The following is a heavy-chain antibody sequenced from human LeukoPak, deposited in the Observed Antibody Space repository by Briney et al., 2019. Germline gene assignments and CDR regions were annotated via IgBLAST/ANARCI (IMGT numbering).Heavy chain of an antibody. V-gene: IGHV3-33*06. CDR3: AKAKEMATITGPFDY. CDR2: IWYDGSNK. J-gene: IGHJ4*02. Sequence: PGGSLRLSCAASGFTFSSYGMHWVRQAPGKGLEWVAVIWYDGSNKYYADSVKGRFTISRDNSKNTLYLQMNSLRAEDTAVYYCAKAKEMATITGPFDYWGQGTLVTVSS. D-gene: IGHD5-12*01. CDR1: GFTFSSYG.